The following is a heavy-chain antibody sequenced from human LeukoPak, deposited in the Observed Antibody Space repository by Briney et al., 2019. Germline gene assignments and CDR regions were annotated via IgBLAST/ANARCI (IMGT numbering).Heavy chain of an antibody. CDR3: TRAASSGPLFTYHMDV. V-gene: IGHV4-59*01. Sequence: SETLSLTCTVSGGSISSYYWSWIRQPPGKGLEWIGYIYYSGSTNYNPSLKSRGTISVDTSKNQFSLKLSSVTAADTAVYYCTRAASSGPLFTYHMDVWGKGTTVTVSS. CDR2: IYYSGST. D-gene: IGHD3-22*01. J-gene: IGHJ6*03. CDR1: GGSISSYY.